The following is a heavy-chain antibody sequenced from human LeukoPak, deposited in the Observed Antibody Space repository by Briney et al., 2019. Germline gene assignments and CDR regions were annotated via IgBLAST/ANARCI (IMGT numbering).Heavy chain of an antibody. CDR3: ARVGNPLVTVFAWFDP. CDR2: IYPSGNT. CDR1: GGSFSNYF. V-gene: IGHV4-4*07. D-gene: IGHD3-3*01. J-gene: IGHJ5*02. Sequence: SETLSLTCSVSGGSFSNYFWSWVRQPAGKGLEWIGRIYPSGNTNYNPSLKSRVTISVDTSKNQFSLKLSSVTAADTAVYYCARVGNPLVTVFAWFDPWGQGTLVTVSS.